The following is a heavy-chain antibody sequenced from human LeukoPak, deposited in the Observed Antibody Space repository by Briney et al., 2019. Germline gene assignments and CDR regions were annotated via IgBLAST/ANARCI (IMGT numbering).Heavy chain of an antibody. J-gene: IGHJ4*02. V-gene: IGHV1-2*02. CDR2: INPNSGGT. CDR3: ARSYVWGDTAMGIIDY. D-gene: IGHD5-18*01. Sequence: ASVKVSCKASGYTFTGYYMHWVRQAPGQGLEWMGWINPNSGGTNYAQKFQGRVTMTRDTSISTAYMELSRLRSDDTAVYYCARSYVWGDTAMGIIDYWGQGTLVTVSS. CDR1: GYTFTGYY.